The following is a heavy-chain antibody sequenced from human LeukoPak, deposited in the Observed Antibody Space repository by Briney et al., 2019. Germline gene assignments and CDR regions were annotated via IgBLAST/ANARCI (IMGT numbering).Heavy chain of an antibody. D-gene: IGHD6-19*01. Sequence: GGSLRLSCAASGFTVSSNYMSWVRQAPGKGLEWVSVIYSGGSTYYADSVKGRFTISRHNSKNTLYLQMNSLRAEDTGVYYCARAGPYSSGWYFFYFDYWGQGTLVTVSS. CDR3: ARAGPYSSGWYFFYFDY. CDR2: IYSGGST. CDR1: GFTVSSNY. J-gene: IGHJ4*02. V-gene: IGHV3-53*04.